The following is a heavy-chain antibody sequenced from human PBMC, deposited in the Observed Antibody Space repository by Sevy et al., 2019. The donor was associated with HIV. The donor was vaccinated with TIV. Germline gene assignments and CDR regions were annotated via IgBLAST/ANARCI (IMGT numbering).Heavy chain of an antibody. CDR2: ISGSGGST. Sequence: GGSLRLSCAASGFTFSSYVMSWVRQAPGKGLEWVSGISGSGGSTYYADSVKGRFTISRDNSKNTLYLQMNSLRAEDTAVYYCAKEYYYDSSGSVGAFDIWGQGTMVTVSS. CDR3: AKEYYYDSSGSVGAFDI. CDR1: GFTFSSYV. D-gene: IGHD3-22*01. J-gene: IGHJ3*02. V-gene: IGHV3-23*01.